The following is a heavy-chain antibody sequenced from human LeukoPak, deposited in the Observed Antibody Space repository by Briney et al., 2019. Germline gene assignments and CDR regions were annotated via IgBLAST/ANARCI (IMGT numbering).Heavy chain of an antibody. V-gene: IGHV1-2*02. D-gene: IGHD5-18*01. CDR2: INPNSGGT. CDR3: AIYVDPAMVIDS. Sequence: ASVKVSCKASGYTFTGYYMHWVRQAPGQGLEWMGWINPNSGGTNYAQKFQGRVTMTRDTSISTAYMELSRLRSDDTAVYYCAIYVDPAMVIDSWGQGTLVTVSS. J-gene: IGHJ5*01. CDR1: GYTFTGYY.